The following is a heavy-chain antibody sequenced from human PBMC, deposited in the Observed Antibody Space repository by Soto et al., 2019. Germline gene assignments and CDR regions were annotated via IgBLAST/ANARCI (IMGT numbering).Heavy chain of an antibody. CDR3: ARAVIVVVPDAINWFDP. J-gene: IGHJ5*02. D-gene: IGHD2-2*02. CDR1: GGSFSGYY. V-gene: IGHV4-34*01. Sequence: PSETLSLTCAVYGGSFSGYYWSWIRQPPGKGLEWIGEINHSGSTNYNPSLKSRVTISVDTSKNQFSLKLSSVTAADTAVYYCARAVIVVVPDAINWFDPWGQGTLLTVSS. CDR2: INHSGST.